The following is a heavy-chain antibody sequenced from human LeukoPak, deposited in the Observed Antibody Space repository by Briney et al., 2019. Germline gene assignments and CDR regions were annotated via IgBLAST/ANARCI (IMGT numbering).Heavy chain of an antibody. D-gene: IGHD1-14*01. CDR3: ARRILPHALDY. J-gene: IGHJ4*02. CDR1: GGSVNSGSYY. Sequence: KSSETLSLTCAVSGGSVNSGSYYWSWIRQPPRKRLEWSGYIYYSGSTNYNPSLKSRVTISVDTSKNQFSLKLSSVTAADTAVYYCARRILPHALDYWGQGTLVTVSS. CDR2: IYYSGST. V-gene: IGHV4-61*01.